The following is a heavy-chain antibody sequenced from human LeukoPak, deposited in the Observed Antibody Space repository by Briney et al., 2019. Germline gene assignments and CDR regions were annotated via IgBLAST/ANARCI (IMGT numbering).Heavy chain of an antibody. CDR2: ISYDGSNE. D-gene: IGHD2-2*01. Sequence: GGSLRLSCAASGFTFSSYVMHWVRQAPGKGLEWVAIISYDGSNEYYADSVKGRFTISRDNSKNTLYLQMNSLRAADTAVYYCARGTNIVVVPAAMQGPHYWGQGTLVTVSS. J-gene: IGHJ4*02. CDR3: ARGTNIVVVPAAMQGPHY. CDR1: GFTFSSYV. V-gene: IGHV3-30*04.